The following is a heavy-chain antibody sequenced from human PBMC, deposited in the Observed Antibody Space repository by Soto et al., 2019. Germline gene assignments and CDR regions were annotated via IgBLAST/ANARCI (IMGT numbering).Heavy chain of an antibody. V-gene: IGHV3-74*01. CDR2: INTDGSST. Sequence: PGGSLRLSCASSGFTVSSNYMSLVRQAPGKGLVWVSHINTDGSSTNYADSVKGRFTISRDNAKSMLYLQMNSLRAEDTAVYYCTRGFPRYCSSATCYPFDIWGQGTMVTVSS. CDR1: GFTVSSNY. J-gene: IGHJ3*02. D-gene: IGHD2-2*01. CDR3: TRGFPRYCSSATCYPFDI.